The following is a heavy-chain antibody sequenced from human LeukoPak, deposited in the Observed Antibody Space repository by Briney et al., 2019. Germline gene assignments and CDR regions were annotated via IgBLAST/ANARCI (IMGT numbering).Heavy chain of an antibody. V-gene: IGHV4-59*05. CDR1: GGSISGYY. CDR3: ARIVGASDY. J-gene: IGHJ4*02. CDR2: IYYSGST. D-gene: IGHD1-26*01. Sequence: SETLSLTCTVSGGSISGYYWSWIRQPPGKGLEWIGSIYYSGSTYYNPSLKSRVTISVDTSKNQFSLKLSSVTAADTAVYYCARIVGASDYWGQGTLVTVSS.